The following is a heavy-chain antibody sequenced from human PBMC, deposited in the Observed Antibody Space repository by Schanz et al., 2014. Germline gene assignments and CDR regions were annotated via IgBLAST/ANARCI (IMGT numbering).Heavy chain of an antibody. Sequence: DVQLLESGGGLVQPGGSLRLSCAASGFTFNSYAMTWVRQAPGKGLEWVSTISASGGSTYYADSVKGRFTISRDNSKNILYLQMNSLRADDTAVFYCAKGMGYCSGGTCYDYYYYGLDVWGQGTTVTVSS. CDR1: GFTFNSYA. J-gene: IGHJ6*02. CDR2: ISASGGST. CDR3: AKGMGYCSGGTCYDYYYYGLDV. V-gene: IGHV3-23*01. D-gene: IGHD2-15*01.